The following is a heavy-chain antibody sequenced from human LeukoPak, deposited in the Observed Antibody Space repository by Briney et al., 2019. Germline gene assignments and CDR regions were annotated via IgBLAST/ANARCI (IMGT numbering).Heavy chain of an antibody. CDR1: GYSISSGYY. V-gene: IGHV4-38-2*02. D-gene: IGHD4-17*01. Sequence: PSETLSLTCAVSGYSISSGYYWAWIRQPPGKGLEWIGSIYHSGSTHYNPSLKSRVTISVDTSKNQFSLKLTSVTAADTAVYYCARDPTTGATFGDYWGQGTLVTVSS. CDR3: ARDPTTGATFGDY. CDR2: IYHSGST. J-gene: IGHJ4*02.